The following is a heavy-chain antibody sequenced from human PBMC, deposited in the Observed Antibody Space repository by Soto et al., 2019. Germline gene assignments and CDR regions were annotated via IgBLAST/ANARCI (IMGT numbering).Heavy chain of an antibody. CDR3: ARQGVGALHGLVDV. J-gene: IGHJ6*02. Sequence: QVPLQESGPGLVKPSETLSLSCTVSGGSISNYYWSWFRQTPGKGLEWIGYVHDSWGSNYNPSLKSRVAISLDPSKSQFSLKLTSVTATDPAVYYCARQGVGALHGLVDVWGQGTTVTVSS. CDR2: VHDSWGS. D-gene: IGHD1-26*01. CDR1: GGSISNYY. V-gene: IGHV4-59*08.